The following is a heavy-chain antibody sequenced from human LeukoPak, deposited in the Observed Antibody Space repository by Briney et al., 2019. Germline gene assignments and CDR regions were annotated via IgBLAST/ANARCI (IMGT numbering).Heavy chain of an antibody. CDR3: ATLDYGDYVFFDY. V-gene: IGHV1-2*02. CDR1: GYTFTDYY. D-gene: IGHD4-17*01. CDR2: ISPNTGGT. Sequence: ASVTVSCKASGYTFTDYYMHWVRQAPGQGPEWMGWISPNTGGTNYGHNFKGRVTMTRDTSISTAYMELSSLRSEDTAVYYCATLDYGDYVFFDYWGQGTLVTVSS. J-gene: IGHJ4*02.